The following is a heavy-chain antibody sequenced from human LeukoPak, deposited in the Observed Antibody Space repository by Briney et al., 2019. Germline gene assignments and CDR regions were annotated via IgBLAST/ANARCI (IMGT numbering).Heavy chain of an antibody. CDR2: IIPTFGTA. D-gene: IGHD1-7*01. V-gene: IGHV1-69*05. CDR1: GGTFTSYA. J-gene: IGHJ3*02. CDR3: ARAGIITGTTLANAFDI. Sequence: SVKVSCKASGGTFTSYAISWVRQAPGQGLEWTGGIIPTFGTANYAQKFQGRVTITTDESTSTAYMELSSLRSEDTAVYYCARAGIITGTTLANAFDIWGQGTMVTVSS.